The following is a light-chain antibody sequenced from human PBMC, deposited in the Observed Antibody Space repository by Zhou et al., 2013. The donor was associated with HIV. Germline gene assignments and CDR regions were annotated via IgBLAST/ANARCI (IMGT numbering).Light chain of an antibody. CDR2: DAS. V-gene: IGKV3-11*01. CDR3: QQRSNWPQFT. CDR1: QSVSNY. J-gene: IGKJ3*01. Sequence: EVVLTQSPATLSLSPGETATLSCRASQSVSNYLAWYQQIPGQSPRLLIYDASSRATGIPARFSGRGSGTDFTLTISSLEPEDFAVYYCQQRSNWPQFTFGPGTKVDIK.